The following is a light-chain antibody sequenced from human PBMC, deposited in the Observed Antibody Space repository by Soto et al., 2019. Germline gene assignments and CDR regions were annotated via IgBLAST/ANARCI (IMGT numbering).Light chain of an antibody. CDR3: QHYNSYSAA. J-gene: IGKJ1*01. CDR1: HDIRNY. Sequence: DIQMTQSPSSLSASVGDRVTITCQASHDIRNYLNWYQQKPGQAPKLLMYAASTLQSGVPSRFRGNGSGTDFTLIISSLQPDDFETYYCQHYNSYSAAFGQGTKVDIK. V-gene: IGKV1-16*01. CDR2: AAS.